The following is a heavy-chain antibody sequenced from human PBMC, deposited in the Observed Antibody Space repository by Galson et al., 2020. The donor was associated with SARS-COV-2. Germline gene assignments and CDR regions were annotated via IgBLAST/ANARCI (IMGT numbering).Heavy chain of an antibody. Sequence: TGGSLRLSCAASGFTFSSYAMHWVRKAPGKGLEWVAVISYDGSNKYYADSVKGRFTISRDNSKHTLYLQMNSLRAEDTAVYYCAREFGRGMDVWGQGTTVTVSS. CDR3: AREFGRGMDV. CDR1: GFTFSSYA. J-gene: IGHJ6*02. CDR2: ISYDGSNK. D-gene: IGHD3-16*01. V-gene: IGHV3-30-3*01.